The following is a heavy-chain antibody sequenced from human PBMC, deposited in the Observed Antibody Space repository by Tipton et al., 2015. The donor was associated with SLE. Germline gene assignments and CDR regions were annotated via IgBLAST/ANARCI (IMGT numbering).Heavy chain of an antibody. CDR2: ISASGGTS. D-gene: IGHD1-1*01. CDR1: ELTFSSSA. Sequence: SLRLSCVASELTFSSSAMSWVRQAPGKGLEWVSSISASGGTSYHADSVRGRFTISRDNAKNSLFLQMNSLRAEDTAVYFCAKHLQQWNDDDPYMDVWGKGTTVTVSS. CDR3: AKHLQQWNDDDPYMDV. J-gene: IGHJ6*03. V-gene: IGHV3-23*01.